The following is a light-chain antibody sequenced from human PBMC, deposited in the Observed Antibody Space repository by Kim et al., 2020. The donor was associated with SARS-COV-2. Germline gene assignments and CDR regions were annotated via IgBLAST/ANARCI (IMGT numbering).Light chain of an antibody. V-gene: IGLV1-40*01. CDR3: QSYDSGLNWV. CDR1: VANIGAGYD. Sequence: GQWGTIPCAGGVANIGAGYDVYWYQQVPGTAPKLLIYGDNNRPSGVSDRFSGSKTGTSASLAITGLQAEDEADYYCQSYDSGLNWVFGGGTQLTVL. CDR2: GDN. J-gene: IGLJ3*02.